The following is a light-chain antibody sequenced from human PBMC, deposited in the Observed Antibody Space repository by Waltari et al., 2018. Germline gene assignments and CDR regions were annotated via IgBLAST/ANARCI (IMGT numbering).Light chain of an antibody. CDR3: QQYYSTVT. Sequence: DIVMTQSPDSLAVSLGERATINCKSSQSVLYSSNNKNHLAWYKQKPGQPPKLLIYWASTRESGVPDRFSGSGSGTDFTLTISSLQAEDVAVYYCQQYYSTVTFGGGTKVEIK. V-gene: IGKV4-1*01. CDR1: QSVLYSSNNKNH. CDR2: WAS. J-gene: IGKJ4*01.